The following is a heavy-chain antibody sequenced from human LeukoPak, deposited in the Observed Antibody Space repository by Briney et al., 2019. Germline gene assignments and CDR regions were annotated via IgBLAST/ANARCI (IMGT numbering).Heavy chain of an antibody. CDR3: SSLRDGYTRYDY. CDR2: IYYSGST. Sequence: SETLSLTCTVSGGSISSYYWSWIRQPPGKGLEWIGYIYYSGSTNYNPSLKSRVTISVDTSKNQFSLKLNSVTAADTAVYYCSSLRDGYTRYDYWGQGTLVTVSS. CDR1: GGSISSYY. V-gene: IGHV4-59*01. J-gene: IGHJ4*02. D-gene: IGHD5-24*01.